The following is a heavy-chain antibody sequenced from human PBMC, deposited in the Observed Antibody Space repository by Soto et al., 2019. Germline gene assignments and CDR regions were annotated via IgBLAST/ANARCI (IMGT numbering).Heavy chain of an antibody. J-gene: IGHJ4*02. CDR2: ISGSGSGT. D-gene: IGHD3-10*01. Sequence: GGSLRLSCAASGFTFSTHAMSWVRQAPGKGLEWVSGISGSGSGTYYADSVKGRFTISRDNSKNTLYLQMNSLRAEDTAVYYCAKDLTFGGDYIDYWGQGTLVTVSS. V-gene: IGHV3-23*01. CDR1: GFTFSTHA. CDR3: AKDLTFGGDYIDY.